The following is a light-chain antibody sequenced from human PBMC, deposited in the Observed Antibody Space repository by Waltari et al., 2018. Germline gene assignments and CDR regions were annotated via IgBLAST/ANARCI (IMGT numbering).Light chain of an antibody. CDR2: GKN. CDR1: SLRTYY. J-gene: IGLJ2*01. CDR3: HSRDSSGDVV. Sequence: SSELTQDPAVSVALGQTVRITCQGDSLRTYYVSWFHQKPGQAPALVIYGKNNRPSGIPDRFSASRSGSTASLTIIGAQAEDEADYYCHSRDSSGDVVIGGGTKLTVV. V-gene: IGLV3-19*01.